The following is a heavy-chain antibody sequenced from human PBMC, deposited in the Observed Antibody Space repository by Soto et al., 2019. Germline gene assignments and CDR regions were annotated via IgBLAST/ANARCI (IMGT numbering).Heavy chain of an antibody. CDR1: EFTISNTY. D-gene: IGHD6-6*01. CDR3: VRGLYSTSGGF. J-gene: IGHJ4*02. V-gene: IGHV3-53*01. Sequence: EVQLVESGGGLIQSGGSLRLSCAASEFTISNTYMSWVRQAPGKGLEWASIIYTDGGTFYADSVKGRFTVSRDNSKNTLYLQMNSLRADDTAVYYCVRGLYSTSGGFWGRGTLVTVSS. CDR2: IYTDGGT.